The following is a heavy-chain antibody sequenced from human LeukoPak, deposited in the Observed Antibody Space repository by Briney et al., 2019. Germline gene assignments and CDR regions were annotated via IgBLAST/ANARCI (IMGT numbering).Heavy chain of an antibody. V-gene: IGHV1-2*06. CDR2: INPNSGGT. J-gene: IGHJ3*02. D-gene: IGHD2-15*01. CDR3: ARKSMGYCSGGSCYSDAFDI. Sequence: ASVKVSCKASGYTFTGYYMHCVRQAPGQGLEWMGRINPNSGGTNYAQKFQGRVTMTRDTSIRTAYMEMSRLRSDDTAVYYCARKSMGYCSGGSCYSDAFDIWGQGTMVTVSS. CDR1: GYTFTGYY.